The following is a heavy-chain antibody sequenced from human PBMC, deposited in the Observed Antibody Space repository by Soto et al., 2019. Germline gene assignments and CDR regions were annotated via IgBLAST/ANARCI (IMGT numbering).Heavy chain of an antibody. D-gene: IGHD6-25*01. V-gene: IGHV1-2*02. J-gene: IGHJ5*01. CDR2: INPNNGGA. CDR3: AREGGSDSLAPKDSWFDT. Sequence: QVQLVQSGDEVKNPGASVKVSCKPSGYTFTDYHIHWVRQAPGQGLEFMGWINPNNGGAGSPQQVQCRLTVTSDTSISPVYTEMSNLRSDDTAVYFCAREGGSDSLAPKDSWFDTWGHGTRFTLSS. CDR1: GYTFTDYH.